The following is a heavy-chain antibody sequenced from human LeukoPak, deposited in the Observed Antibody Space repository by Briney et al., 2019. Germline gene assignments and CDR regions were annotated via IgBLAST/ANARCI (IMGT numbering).Heavy chain of an antibody. CDR2: IYPGDSDT. D-gene: IGHD2-2*01. J-gene: IGHJ5*02. Sequence: GESLKISCKGSGYSFTSYWIGWVRQMPGKGLEWMGIIYPGDSDTRYSPSFQGQVTISADKSISTAYLQWSSLKASDTARYYCAREYCSSTSCQKAYRNWFDPWGQGTLVTVSS. CDR3: AREYCSSTSCQKAYRNWFDP. CDR1: GYSFTSYW. V-gene: IGHV5-51*01.